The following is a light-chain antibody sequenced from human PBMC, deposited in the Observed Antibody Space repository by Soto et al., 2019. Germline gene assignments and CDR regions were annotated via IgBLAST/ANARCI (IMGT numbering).Light chain of an antibody. V-gene: IGLV2-14*01. Sequence: QSVLTQPASVSGSPGQSITISCTGSSIDVGGYNYVSWYQQHPGKAPKLMIYEVSNRPSGISNRFSGSKSGNTASLTLSGLQAEDEADYYCSSYTSSSTLVFGGGTKVTVL. J-gene: IGLJ2*01. CDR3: SSYTSSSTLV. CDR2: EVS. CDR1: SIDVGGYNY.